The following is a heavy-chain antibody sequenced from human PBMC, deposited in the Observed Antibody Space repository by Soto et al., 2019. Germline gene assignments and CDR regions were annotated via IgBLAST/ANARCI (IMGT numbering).Heavy chain of an antibody. CDR2: IHYSGST. CDR1: GDSISSSTYY. V-gene: IGHV4-39*01. D-gene: IGHD3-10*01. Sequence: PSETLSLTCTVSGDSISSSTYYWGWIRQSPGKGLEWIGNIHYSGSTYYNPSLKSRVTISVDTSKNQFSLKLSSVTAADTAVYYCASYYYASGDYRSFDYWGQGTLVTVSS. J-gene: IGHJ4*02. CDR3: ASYYYASGDYRSFDY.